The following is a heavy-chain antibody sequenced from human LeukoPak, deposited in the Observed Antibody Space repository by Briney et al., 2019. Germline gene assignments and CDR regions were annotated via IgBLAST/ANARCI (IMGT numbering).Heavy chain of an antibody. D-gene: IGHD2-2*01. Sequence: PSETLFLTCNVSGYSISSGDYYWTWIRQPAGKGLEWIGRVDLGGRRIIKKKIISRVTVSVDRSRNQFSLSLTSVTAADTATYYCAREGAYCSGTDCFATTVDAWGPGALVTVSS. J-gene: IGHJ5*02. V-gene: IGHV4-61*02. CDR3: AREGAYCSGTDCFATTVDA. CDR1: GYSISSGDYY. CDR2: VDLGGRR.